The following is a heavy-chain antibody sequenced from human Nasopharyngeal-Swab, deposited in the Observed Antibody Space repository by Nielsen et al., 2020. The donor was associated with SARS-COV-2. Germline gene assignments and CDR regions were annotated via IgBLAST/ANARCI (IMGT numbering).Heavy chain of an antibody. J-gene: IGHJ6*02. CDR2: ISYDGSNK. V-gene: IGHV3-30*18. CDR3: AKERWELLTYYGMDV. D-gene: IGHD1-26*01. Sequence: GGSLRLSCAASGFTFSSYGMHWVRQASGKGLEWVAVISYDGSNKYYADSVKGRFTISRDNSKNTLYLQMNSLRAEDTAVYYCAKERWELLTYYGMDVWGQGTTVTVSS. CDR1: GFTFSSYG.